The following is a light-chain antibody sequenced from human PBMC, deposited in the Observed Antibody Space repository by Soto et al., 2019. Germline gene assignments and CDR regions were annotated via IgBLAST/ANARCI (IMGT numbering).Light chain of an antibody. Sequence: IQMTQSPSSLSASVGDRVTITCRASQTISTYLHWYQQKAGEAPKLLIYAASNLQGGVPSRFSGSGSGADFTLTINSLQPEDFATYYCQQGYSTPWTFXQGTKVDIK. CDR1: QTISTY. V-gene: IGKV1-39*01. CDR2: AAS. CDR3: QQGYSTPWT. J-gene: IGKJ1*01.